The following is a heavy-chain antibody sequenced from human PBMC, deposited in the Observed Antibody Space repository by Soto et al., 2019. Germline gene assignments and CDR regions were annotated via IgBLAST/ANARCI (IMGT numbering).Heavy chain of an antibody. CDR1: GFTFNDYT. Sequence: QVQLVESGGGVVQPGRSLRLSCAASGFTFNDYTFHWVRQAPGKGLEWVAVISYDGTNKYYGDSVKGRFTFSRDNSKNTVYLQLNSVRAEDTAVYYCARSINMMVGAYFDSWGQGTLVTVSS. CDR3: ARSINMMVGAYFDS. D-gene: IGHD3-22*01. V-gene: IGHV3-30-3*01. CDR2: ISYDGTNK. J-gene: IGHJ4*02.